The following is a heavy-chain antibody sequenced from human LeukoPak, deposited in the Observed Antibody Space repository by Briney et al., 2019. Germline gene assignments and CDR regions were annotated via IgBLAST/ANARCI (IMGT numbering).Heavy chain of an antibody. CDR1: GFGFGYYH. V-gene: IGHV3-7*01. CDR3: ARDSGWTFDS. Sequence: PGGSLRLACAASGFGFGYYHMHWVRQAPGKGLEWVANTNQDGSRKKYVDSVRGRFTVSRDNAKNSVYLQMNSLGVEDTAIYYCARDSGWTFDSWGQGTLVTVSS. J-gene: IGHJ4*02. CDR2: TNQDGSRK. D-gene: IGHD6-19*01.